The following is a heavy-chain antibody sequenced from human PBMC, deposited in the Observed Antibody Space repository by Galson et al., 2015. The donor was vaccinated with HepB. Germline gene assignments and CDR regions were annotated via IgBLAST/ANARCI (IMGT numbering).Heavy chain of an antibody. Sequence: SLRLSCAASGFTLSSYGLHWVRQAPGKGLEWVAVISYDGSNKYYADSVKGRFTISRDNSKNTLYLQMNSLRAEDTAVYYCAKDLLNYDILTGYYRGYYYYGMDVWGQGTTVTVSS. CDR1: GFTLSSYG. V-gene: IGHV3-30*18. J-gene: IGHJ6*02. D-gene: IGHD3-9*01. CDR2: ISYDGSNK. CDR3: AKDLLNYDILTGYYRGYYYYGMDV.